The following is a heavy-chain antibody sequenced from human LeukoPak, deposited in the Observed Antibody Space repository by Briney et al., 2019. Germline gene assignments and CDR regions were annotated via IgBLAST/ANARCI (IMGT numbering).Heavy chain of an antibody. J-gene: IGHJ4*02. CDR2: IYYSGST. CDR1: GGSISSYY. Sequence: PSETLSLTCTVSGGSISSYYWSWIRQPPGKGLEWIGYIYYSGSTNYNPSLESRVSTSVDTSKNQFSLKLSSVTAADTAVYYCARANWGSIDYWGQGTLVTVSS. V-gene: IGHV4-59*01. CDR3: ARANWGSIDY. D-gene: IGHD7-27*01.